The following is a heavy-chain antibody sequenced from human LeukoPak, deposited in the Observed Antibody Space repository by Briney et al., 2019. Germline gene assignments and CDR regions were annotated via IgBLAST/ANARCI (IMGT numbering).Heavy chain of an antibody. Sequence: PGGSLRLSCAASGFTFDDYAMHWVRQAPGKGLEWVSGISWNSGSIGYADSVKGRFTISRDNAKNSLYLQMNSLRAEDTAVYYCARGPKYISATGPYYFDYWGQGTPVTVSS. J-gene: IGHJ4*02. D-gene: IGHD6-13*01. CDR2: ISWNSGSI. CDR1: GFTFDDYA. CDR3: ARGPKYISATGPYYFDY. V-gene: IGHV3-9*01.